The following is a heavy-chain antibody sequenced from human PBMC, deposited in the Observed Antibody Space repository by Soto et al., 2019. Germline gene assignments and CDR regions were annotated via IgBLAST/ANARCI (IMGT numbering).Heavy chain of an antibody. CDR1: GGSTSSGGLY. J-gene: IGHJ6*02. Sequence: SETLSLTCTVSGGSTSSGGLYWSWIRQHPGKGLEWIGYIYYSGSTNYNPSLKSRVTLSVDTSRDQFSLKLTSVSAADTAVYYCARHGIRYYYDSSDYYALDVWGQGTTVTVSS. D-gene: IGHD3-22*01. CDR2: IYYSGST. V-gene: IGHV4-61*08. CDR3: ARHGIRYYYDSSDYYALDV.